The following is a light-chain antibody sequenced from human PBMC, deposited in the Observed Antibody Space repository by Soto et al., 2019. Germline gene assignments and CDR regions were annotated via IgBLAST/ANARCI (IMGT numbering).Light chain of an antibody. V-gene: IGLV3-21*02. CDR3: QVWDSGSDQYV. Sequence: SYELTQPPSVSVAPGQTARVTCGGDNIGRKTVHWYQQRPGQAPVVVVYDDSARPSGTPERFSGFNSGNMATLTISRVEAGDEADYYCQVWDSGSDQYVFGTGTKLTV. CDR2: DDS. CDR1: NIGRKT. J-gene: IGLJ1*01.